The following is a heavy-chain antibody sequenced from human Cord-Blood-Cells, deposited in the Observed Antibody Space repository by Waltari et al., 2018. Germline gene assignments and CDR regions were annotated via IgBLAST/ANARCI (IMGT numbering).Heavy chain of an antibody. Sequence: EVQLVESGGGLVQPGGSLRLSCAASGFTFSSYEMNWVRQDPGQGLEWVSYISSSGSTIYYADSVKGRFTISRDNAKNSLYLQMNSLRAEDTAVYYCARDRRWDPLTPHWYFDLWGRGTLVTVSS. D-gene: IGHD1-26*01. J-gene: IGHJ2*01. V-gene: IGHV3-48*03. CDR3: ARDRRWDPLTPHWYFDL. CDR2: ISSSGSTI. CDR1: GFTFSSYE.